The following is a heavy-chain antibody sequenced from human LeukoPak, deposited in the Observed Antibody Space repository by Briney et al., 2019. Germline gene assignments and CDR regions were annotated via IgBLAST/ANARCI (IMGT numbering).Heavy chain of an antibody. V-gene: IGHV3-23*01. Sequence: GGSLRLLCAASGFPYSNYAMSWVRQAPGKALEWVSAISGSGSSASYADAVKGRFTISRDNSKNTLYLQTNSLRAEDTAVYYCAKEKGSTYGSDIWGQGTTVTVSS. D-gene: IGHD2-2*01. CDR1: GFPYSNYA. CDR2: ISGSGSSA. J-gene: IGHJ3*02. CDR3: AKEKGSTYGSDI.